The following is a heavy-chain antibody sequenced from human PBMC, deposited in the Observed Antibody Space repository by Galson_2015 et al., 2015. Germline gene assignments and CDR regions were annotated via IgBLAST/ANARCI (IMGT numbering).Heavy chain of an antibody. Sequence: QSGAEVKKPGESLKISCKGSGYSFTIYYMHWVRQAPGQGLEWMGMINPSGGSTSYAQKFQGRVTMTRDTSTSTVYMELCSLRSEDTAVYYGARIDIAAAHYWGQGTLVTVSS. V-gene: IGHV1-46*01. J-gene: IGHJ4*02. CDR1: GYSFTIYY. D-gene: IGHD6-13*01. CDR2: INPSGGST. CDR3: ARIDIAAAHY.